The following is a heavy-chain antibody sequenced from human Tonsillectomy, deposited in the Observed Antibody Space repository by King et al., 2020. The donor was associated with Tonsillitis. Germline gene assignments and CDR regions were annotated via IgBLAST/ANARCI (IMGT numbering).Heavy chain of an antibody. CDR1: GFTFSSYG. Sequence: VQLVESGGGVVQPGRSLRLSCAASGFTFSSYGMHWVRQAPGKGLEWVAVISYDGSNKYYADSVKGRFTISRDNYKNTLYLKMNSLRAEDTAVYYCAPGGSYPYFDYWGQGTLVTVSS. CDR2: ISYDGSNK. D-gene: IGHD1-26*01. CDR3: APGGSYPYFDY. V-gene: IGHV3-33*05. J-gene: IGHJ4*02.